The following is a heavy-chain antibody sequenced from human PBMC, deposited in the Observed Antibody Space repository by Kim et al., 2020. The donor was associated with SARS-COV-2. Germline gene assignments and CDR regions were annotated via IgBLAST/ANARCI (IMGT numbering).Heavy chain of an antibody. D-gene: IGHD3-10*01. V-gene: IGHV3-30*07. Sequence: DSVKCRFTISRDNSKNTRYLQMNILRAEETAVYYCARELRVRGVKPHFDYWGQGTLVTVS. J-gene: IGHJ4*02. CDR3: ARELRVRGVKPHFDY.